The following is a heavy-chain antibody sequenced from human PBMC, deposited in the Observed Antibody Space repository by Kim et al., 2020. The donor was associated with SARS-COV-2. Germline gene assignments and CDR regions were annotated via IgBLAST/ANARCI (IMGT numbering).Heavy chain of an antibody. CDR3: ARPRIDRYDSSGHDDY. CDR1: GFTVSSNY. J-gene: IGHJ4*02. V-gene: IGHV3-53*01. D-gene: IGHD3-22*01. CDR2: IYSGGST. Sequence: GGSLRLSCAASGFTVSSNYMSWVRQAPGKGLEWVSVIYSGGSTYYADSVKGRFTISRDNSKNTLYLQMNSLRAEDTAVYYCARPRIDRYDSSGHDDYWGQGTLVTVSS.